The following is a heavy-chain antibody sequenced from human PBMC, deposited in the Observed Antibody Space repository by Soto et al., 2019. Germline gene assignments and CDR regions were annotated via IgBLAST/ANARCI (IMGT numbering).Heavy chain of an antibody. CDR1: GFTFSSYG. V-gene: IGHV3-33*01. CDR3: ARDWYSSSWYDY. CDR2: IWYDGSNK. J-gene: IGHJ4*02. Sequence: HPGGSLRLSCAASGFTFSSYGMHWVRQAPGKGLEWVAVIWYDGSNKYYADSVKGRFTISRDNSKNTLYLQMNSLRAEDTAVYYCARDWYSSSWYDYWGQGTLVTVSS. D-gene: IGHD6-13*01.